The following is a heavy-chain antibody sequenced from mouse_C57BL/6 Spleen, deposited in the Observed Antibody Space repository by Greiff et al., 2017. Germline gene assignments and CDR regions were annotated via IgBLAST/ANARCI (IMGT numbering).Heavy chain of an antibody. J-gene: IGHJ2*01. D-gene: IGHD1-1*01. V-gene: IGHV1-64*01. CDR3: ARENLLLRWLDY. CDR2: IHPNSGST. Sequence: QVQLQQPGAELVKPGASVKLSCKASGYTFTSYWMHWVKQRPGQGLEWIGMIHPNSGSTNYNEKFKSKATLTVDKSSSTAYMQLSSLTSEDSAVYYCARENLLLRWLDYWGQGTTLTVSS. CDR1: GYTFTSYW.